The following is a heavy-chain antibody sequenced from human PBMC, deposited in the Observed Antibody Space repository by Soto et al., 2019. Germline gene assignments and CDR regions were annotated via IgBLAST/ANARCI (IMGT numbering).Heavy chain of an antibody. CDR2: IYYSGST. CDR1: GGSISSYY. J-gene: IGHJ6*02. V-gene: IGHV4-59*01. D-gene: IGHD6-13*01. CDR3: ASGTAAGTYGMDV. Sequence: SETLSLTCTVSGGSISSYYWSWIWQPPGKGLEWIGYIYYSGSTNYNPSLKSRVTISVDTSKNQFSLKLSSVTAADTAVYYCASGTAAGTYGMDVWGQGTTVTVSS.